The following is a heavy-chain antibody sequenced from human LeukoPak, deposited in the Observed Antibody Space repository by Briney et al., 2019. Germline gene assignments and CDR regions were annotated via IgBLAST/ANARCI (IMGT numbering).Heavy chain of an antibody. CDR1: GFTFSSYW. Sequence: GGSLRLSCAASGFTFSSYWMSWVRQAPGKGLEWVANIKQDESEKYYVDSLKGRFAISRDNAKNSLYLQMNSLRAEDTAVYYCARDKIEGPTKLDYWGQGILVTVSS. D-gene: IGHD1-1*01. CDR2: IKQDESEK. J-gene: IGHJ4*02. V-gene: IGHV3-7*01. CDR3: ARDKIEGPTKLDY.